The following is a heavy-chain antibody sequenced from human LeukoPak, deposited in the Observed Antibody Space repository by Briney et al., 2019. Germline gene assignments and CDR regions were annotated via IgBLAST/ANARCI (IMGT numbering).Heavy chain of an antibody. CDR1: GGSFSGYY. J-gene: IGHJ4*02. CDR3: ARGGREYYFDY. V-gene: IGHV4-34*01. Sequence: PSETLSLTCAVYGGSFSGYYWSWIRQPPGKGLEWIGEINHSGSTNYNPSLKSRVTISVDTSKNQFSLKLSSVTAADTAVYYCARGGREYYFDYWGQGTLVTVSS. D-gene: IGHD3-10*01. CDR2: INHSGST.